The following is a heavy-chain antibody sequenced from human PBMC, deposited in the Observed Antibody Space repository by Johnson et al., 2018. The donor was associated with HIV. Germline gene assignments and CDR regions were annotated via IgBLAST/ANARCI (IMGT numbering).Heavy chain of an antibody. CDR1: GFTFSDYY. CDR2: ISSSGISI. V-gene: IGHV3-11*01. Sequence: QVQLVESGGGLVKPGGSLRLSCAASGFTFSDYYMSWIRQAPGKGLECLSYISSSGISIYYIDSVKGRFTISRDNAKNSLYLQMNSLRAEDTAVYYCARERYTTGLYSGSYGAFDMWGQGTMVTVSS. J-gene: IGHJ3*02. D-gene: IGHD1-26*01. CDR3: ARERYTTGLYSGSYGAFDM.